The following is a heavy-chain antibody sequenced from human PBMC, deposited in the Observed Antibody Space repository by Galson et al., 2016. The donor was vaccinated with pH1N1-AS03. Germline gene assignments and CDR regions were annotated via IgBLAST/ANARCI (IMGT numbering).Heavy chain of an antibody. CDR2: IKGKTDGGTV. D-gene: IGHD1-14*01. V-gene: IGHV3-15*01. CDR3: TTKPVSAMDV. J-gene: IGHJ6*02. CDR1: GFSFTNAW. Sequence: SLRLSCAASGFSFTNAWMSWVRQAPGKGLEWVGRIKGKTDGGTVDYAAPVKGRFTISRDDSGTTLYLQMNSLKTEDTGVYYCTTKPVSAMDVWGQGTTVTVSS.